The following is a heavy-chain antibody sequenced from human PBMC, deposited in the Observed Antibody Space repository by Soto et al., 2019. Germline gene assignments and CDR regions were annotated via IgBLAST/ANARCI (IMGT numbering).Heavy chain of an antibody. CDR1: GGSFSGYY. D-gene: IGHD6-19*01. J-gene: IGHJ6*03. CDR2: INHSGST. Sequence: KPSETLSLTCAVYGGSFSGYYWSWIRQPPGKGLEWVGEINHSGSTNYNPSLKSRVTISVDTSKNQFSLKLSSVTAADTAVYYCARGYSSGWYGGRYYYYMDVWGKGTTVTVSS. CDR3: ARGYSSGWYGGRYYYYMDV. V-gene: IGHV4-34*01.